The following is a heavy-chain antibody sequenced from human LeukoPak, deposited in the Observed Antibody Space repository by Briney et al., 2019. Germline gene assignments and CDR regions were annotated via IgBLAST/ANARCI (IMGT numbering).Heavy chain of an antibody. Sequence: PGGSLRLSCAASGFTFSSYAMSWVRQAPGKGLEWVSAISGSGGSTYYADSVKGRFTISRDNSKNSLYLQMNSLRIEDTAFYYCAKDWGVIPFHWGQGTLVTVSS. J-gene: IGHJ4*02. CDR2: ISGSGGST. V-gene: IGHV3-23*01. D-gene: IGHD3-16*02. CDR3: AKDWGVIPFH. CDR1: GFTFSSYA.